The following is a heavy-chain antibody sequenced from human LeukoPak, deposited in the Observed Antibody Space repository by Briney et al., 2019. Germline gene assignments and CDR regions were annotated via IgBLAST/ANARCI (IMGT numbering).Heavy chain of an antibody. Sequence: PGGSLRLSCAASGFTFSSYAMSWVRQAPGKGLEWVSAISGSGGSTYYAGSVKGRFTISRDNSKNTLYLQMNSLRAEDTAVYYCAKYYVWWQIRVAAFDIWGQGTMVTVSS. J-gene: IGHJ3*02. V-gene: IGHV3-23*01. CDR3: AKYYVWWQIRVAAFDI. D-gene: IGHD3-16*01. CDR1: GFTFSSYA. CDR2: ISGSGGST.